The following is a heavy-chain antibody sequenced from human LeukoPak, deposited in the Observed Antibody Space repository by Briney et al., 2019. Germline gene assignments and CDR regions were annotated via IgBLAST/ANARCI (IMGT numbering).Heavy chain of an antibody. Sequence: SETLSLTCAVYGGSFSGYYWSWIRQPPGKGPEWIGEINHSGSTNYNPSLKSRVTISVDTSKNQFSLKLSSVTAADTAVYYCASYGSGSPPRYYYYMDVWGKGTTVTVSS. CDR2: INHSGST. CDR1: GGSFSGYY. V-gene: IGHV4-34*01. J-gene: IGHJ6*03. CDR3: ASYGSGSPPRYYYYMDV. D-gene: IGHD3-10*01.